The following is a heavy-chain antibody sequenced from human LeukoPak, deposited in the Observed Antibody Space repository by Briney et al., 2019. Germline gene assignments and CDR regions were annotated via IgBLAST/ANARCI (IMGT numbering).Heavy chain of an antibody. J-gene: IGHJ4*02. Sequence: PGRSLRLSCGASGFSFSGRWMHWVRQVPGKGLVAVSRISPDGSDTTYADSVKGRFTVSRDNSKNTLYLEMNSLTFEDTAVYYCTTGEYYNGYDYWGQGTPVTVSS. CDR3: TTGEYYNGYDY. CDR2: ISPDGSDT. D-gene: IGHD2/OR15-2a*01. V-gene: IGHV3-74*03. CDR1: GFSFSGRW.